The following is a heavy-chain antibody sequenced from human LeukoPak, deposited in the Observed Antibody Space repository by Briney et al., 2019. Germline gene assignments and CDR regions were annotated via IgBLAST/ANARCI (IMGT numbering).Heavy chain of an antibody. V-gene: IGHV3-30-3*01. D-gene: IGHD1-26*01. CDR2: ISHDGNNE. CDR1: GFTFSRHA. CDR3: AKDWYSGSYDAFDI. J-gene: IGHJ3*02. Sequence: PGGSLRLSCAASGFTFSRHAMNWVRQVPGKGLEWLAVISHDGNNEYYADSVKGRFTISRDNSKNTLYLQMNSLRVEDTAVYYCAKDWYSGSYDAFDIWGQGTMVTVSS.